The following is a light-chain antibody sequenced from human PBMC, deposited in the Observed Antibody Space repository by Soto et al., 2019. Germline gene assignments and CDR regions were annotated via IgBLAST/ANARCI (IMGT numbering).Light chain of an antibody. CDR3: QQVYDFPHT. Sequence: DIQMTQSPSSLSASVGDRVTITCRTSQTINNYLNSYRQKPGKVPEVLIYGASSLQRGVSSRFTGSASRTYFTLTISSLQPEDFATYYCQQVYDFPHTFGQGTKVEV. J-gene: IGKJ2*01. CDR1: QTINNY. V-gene: IGKV1-39*01. CDR2: GAS.